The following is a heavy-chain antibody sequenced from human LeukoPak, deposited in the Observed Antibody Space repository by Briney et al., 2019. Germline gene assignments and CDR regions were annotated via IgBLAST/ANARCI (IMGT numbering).Heavy chain of an antibody. D-gene: IGHD5-12*01. V-gene: IGHV4-61*01. Sequence: PSETLSHTCTVSGGSVSSGSYYWSWIRQPPGKGLEWIGYIYYSGSTNYKPSLKSRVTISVDTSKNQFSLKLSSVTAADTAVYYCARVVATMDAFDIWGQGTAVTVSS. CDR1: GGSVSSGSYY. CDR3: ARVVATMDAFDI. CDR2: IYYSGST. J-gene: IGHJ3*02.